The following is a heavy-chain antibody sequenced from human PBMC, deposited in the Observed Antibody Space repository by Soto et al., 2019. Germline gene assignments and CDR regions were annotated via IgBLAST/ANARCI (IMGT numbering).Heavy chain of an antibody. D-gene: IGHD3-10*01. V-gene: IGHV4-34*01. CDR1: GGSFSGYY. J-gene: IGHJ6*02. CDR2: INHSGST. CDR3: ARAPGWFGELLYRPYYYYGMDV. Sequence: SETLSLTCAVYGGSFSGYYWSWTRQPPGKGLEWIGEINHSGSTNYNPSLKSRVTISVDTSKNQFSLKLSSVTAADTAVYYCARAPGWFGELLYRPYYYYGMDVWGQGTTVTVSS.